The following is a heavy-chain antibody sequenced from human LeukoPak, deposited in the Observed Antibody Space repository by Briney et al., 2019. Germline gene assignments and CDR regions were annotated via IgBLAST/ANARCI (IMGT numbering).Heavy chain of an antibody. D-gene: IGHD2-15*01. Sequence: SQTLSLTRTVSGGSISSGDYYWSWIRQPPGKGLEWIGYIYYSGSTYYNPSLKSRVTLSVDTSKNQFSLKLSSVTAADTAVYYCARDVRGYCSGGSCYHYYYYYMDVWGKGTTVTVSS. CDR1: GGSISSGDYY. J-gene: IGHJ6*03. CDR2: IYYSGST. V-gene: IGHV4-30-4*08. CDR3: ARDVRGYCSGGSCYHYYYYYMDV.